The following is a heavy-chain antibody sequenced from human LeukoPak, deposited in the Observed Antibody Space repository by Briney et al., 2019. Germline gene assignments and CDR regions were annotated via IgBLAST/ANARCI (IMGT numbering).Heavy chain of an antibody. J-gene: IGHJ4*02. Sequence: SQTLSLTCTVSGGSISSGDYYWSWIRQPPGKGLEWIGYIYYSGSTNYNPSLKSRVTISVDTSKNQFSLKLSSVTAADTAVYYCATEYSSGWYYFDYWGQGTLVTVSS. CDR3: ATEYSSGWYYFDY. CDR2: IYYSGST. CDR1: GGSISSGDYY. V-gene: IGHV4-30-4*08. D-gene: IGHD6-19*01.